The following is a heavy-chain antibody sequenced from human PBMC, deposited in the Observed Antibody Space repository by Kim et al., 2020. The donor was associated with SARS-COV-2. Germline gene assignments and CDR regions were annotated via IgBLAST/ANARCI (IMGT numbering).Heavy chain of an antibody. CDR3: ARADYGGNYYYYYGMDV. D-gene: IGHD4-17*01. CDR1: GFTFSSYD. CDR2: IGTAGDT. V-gene: IGHV3-13*01. Sequence: LSLTCAASGFTFSSYDMHWVRQATGKGLEWVSAIGTAGDTYYPGSVKGRFTISRENAKNSLYLQMNSLRAGDTAVYYCARADYGGNYYYYYGMDVWGQRTTVTVSS. J-gene: IGHJ6*02.